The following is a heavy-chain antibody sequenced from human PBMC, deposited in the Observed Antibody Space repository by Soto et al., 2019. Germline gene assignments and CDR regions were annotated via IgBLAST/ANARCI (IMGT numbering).Heavy chain of an antibody. D-gene: IGHD3-22*01. Sequence: XAVKVSFKASGYTLTTHWMLWVRQAPGQGLAWMAVINPSSGYTIYAQNFQGRVTVTRDTSTNMVYMELSSLRSEDTAVYYCASDISHESSGYSYSWFDPWGQGTLVTVSS. CDR2: INPSSGYT. V-gene: IGHV1-46*01. CDR1: GYTLTTHW. J-gene: IGHJ5*02. CDR3: ASDISHESSGYSYSWFDP.